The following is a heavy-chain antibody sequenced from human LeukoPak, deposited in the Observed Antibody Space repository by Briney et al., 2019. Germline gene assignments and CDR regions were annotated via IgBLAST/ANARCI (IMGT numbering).Heavy chain of an antibody. J-gene: IGHJ6*02. CDR1: GGSFSGYY. V-gene: IGHV4-34*01. D-gene: IGHD2-15*01. Sequence: PSETLSLTCAVYGGSFSGYYWSWIRQPPGKGLEWIGEINHSGSTNYNPSLKSRVTISVDTSKNPFSLKLSSVTAADTAVYYCERGPPTAWWIYYYGMDVWGQGTTVTVSS. CDR2: INHSGST. CDR3: ERGPPTAWWIYYYGMDV.